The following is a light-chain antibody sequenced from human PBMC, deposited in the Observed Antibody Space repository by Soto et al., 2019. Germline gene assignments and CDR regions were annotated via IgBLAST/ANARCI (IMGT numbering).Light chain of an antibody. CDR3: SSYTSSSTPWV. V-gene: IGLV2-14*01. J-gene: IGLJ3*02. Sequence: QSALTQPASVSGSPGQSITMSCTGTSSDVGGHNYVSWYQQHPGKAPKLMIYEVSNRPSGVSNRFSGSKSGNTASLTISGLQAEDEADYYCSSYTSSSTPWVFGGGTKLTVL. CDR1: SSDVGGHNY. CDR2: EVS.